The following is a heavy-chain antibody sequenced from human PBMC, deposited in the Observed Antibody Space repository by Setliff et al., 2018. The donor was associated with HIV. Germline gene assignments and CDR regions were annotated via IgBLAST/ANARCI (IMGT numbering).Heavy chain of an antibody. CDR2: MNPNSGNT. Sequence: KVSCKASGYTFTSYDINWVRQATGQGLEWMGWMNPNSGNTGYAQKFQGRVTMTRNTSISTAYMELSSLRSEDTAVYYCASPHSGSYYGEDAFDIWGQGTMVTVS. J-gene: IGHJ3*02. CDR1: GYTFTSYD. D-gene: IGHD1-26*01. V-gene: IGHV1-8*02. CDR3: ASPHSGSYYGEDAFDI.